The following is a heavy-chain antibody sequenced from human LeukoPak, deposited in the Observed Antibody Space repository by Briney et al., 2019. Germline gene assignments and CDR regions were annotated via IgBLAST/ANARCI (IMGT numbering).Heavy chain of an antibody. CDR1: GFTFSNTW. Sequence: GGSLRLSCAASGFTFSNTWMSWVRQAPGKGLEWVGRIKSKTDGGTTDYAAPVKGRFTISRDDSKNTLYLQMNSLKTEDTAVYYCTTDLEDLDYGDYGGFDYWGQGTLVTVSS. CDR3: TTDLEDLDYGDYGGFDY. CDR2: IKSKTDGGTT. J-gene: IGHJ4*02. V-gene: IGHV3-15*01. D-gene: IGHD4-17*01.